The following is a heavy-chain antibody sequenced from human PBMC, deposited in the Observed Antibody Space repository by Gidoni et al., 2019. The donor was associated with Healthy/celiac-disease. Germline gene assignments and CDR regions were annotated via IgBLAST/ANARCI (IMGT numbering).Heavy chain of an antibody. D-gene: IGHD6-6*01. J-gene: IGHJ4*02. CDR1: GLSFRSYA. CDR2: VSGSGGST. Sequence: EVPLLVSGGGLVQPGGCLRLSCAAAGLSFRSYARSWVRQAPGKGLEWVSAVSGSGGSTYYADAVKGRFTISRDNSKNTLYLQMNSLRAEDTAVYYCAKGSSAARPWKGDFDYWGQGTLVTVSS. CDR3: AKGSSAARPWKGDFDY. V-gene: IGHV3-23*01.